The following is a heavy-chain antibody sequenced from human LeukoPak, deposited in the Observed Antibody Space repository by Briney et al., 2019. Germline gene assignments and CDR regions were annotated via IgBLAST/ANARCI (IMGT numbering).Heavy chain of an antibody. CDR1: GFTFSSYW. CDR3: ARMHDFWSGYYTGMGWFDP. D-gene: IGHD3-3*01. Sequence: GGSLRLSCAASGFTFSSYWMSWVRQAPGKGLEWVANIKQDGSEKYYVDSVKGRFTISRDNAKNSLYPQMNSLRAEDTAVYYCARMHDFWSGYYTGMGWFDPWGQGTLVTVSS. J-gene: IGHJ5*02. V-gene: IGHV3-7*01. CDR2: IKQDGSEK.